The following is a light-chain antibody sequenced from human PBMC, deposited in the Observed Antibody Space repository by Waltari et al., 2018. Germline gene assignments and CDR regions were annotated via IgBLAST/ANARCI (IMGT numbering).Light chain of an antibody. V-gene: IGKV4-1*01. CDR2: WAS. CDR3: QQYYITPYT. Sequence: DIVMTQSPDSLAVSLGERATINCKSSQSVLYSSNNKNRLAWYQQKPGQPPKLPMYWASTRESGVPDRFSGSGSGTDFTLTISSLQAEDVAVYYCQQYYITPYTFGQGTKLEIK. CDR1: QSVLYSSNNKNR. J-gene: IGKJ2*01.